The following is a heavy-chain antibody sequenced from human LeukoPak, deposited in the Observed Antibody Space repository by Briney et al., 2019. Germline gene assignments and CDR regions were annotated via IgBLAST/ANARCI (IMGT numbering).Heavy chain of an antibody. V-gene: IGHV3-30*18. CDR2: ISYDGSNK. CDR1: GFTFSNYG. D-gene: IGHD1-7*01. J-gene: IGHJ4*02. CDR3: AKDGKTRNWNYYQAKPVY. Sequence: PGGSLRLSCAASGFTFSNYGMHWVRQAPGKGLEWVAVISYDGSNKHYADSVKGRFTMSRDNSKNTLFLQMNSLRAEDTAVYYCAKDGKTRNWNYYQAKPVYWGQGTLVTVSS.